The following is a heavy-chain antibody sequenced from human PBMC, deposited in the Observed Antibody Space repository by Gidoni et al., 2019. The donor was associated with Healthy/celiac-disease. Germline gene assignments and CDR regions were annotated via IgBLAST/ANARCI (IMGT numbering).Heavy chain of an antibody. CDR3: AKDLRYCTGGVCYYYYMDV. CDR2: IRYDGSNK. V-gene: IGHV3-30*02. Sequence: QVQLVESGGGVVQPGGSLRLSCAASGFTFSSSGMHWVRQAPGKGLEWVAFIRYDGSNKYYADSVKGRFTISRDNSKNTLYLQMNSLRAEDTAVYYCAKDLRYCTGGVCYYYYMDVWGKGTTVTVSS. D-gene: IGHD2-8*02. J-gene: IGHJ6*03. CDR1: GFTFSSSG.